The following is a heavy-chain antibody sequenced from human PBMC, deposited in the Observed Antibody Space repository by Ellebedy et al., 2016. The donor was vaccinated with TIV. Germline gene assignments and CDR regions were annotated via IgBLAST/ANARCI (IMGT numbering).Heavy chain of an antibody. CDR3: ARDGIVGGTTEYYFDY. CDR2: INRDGSSA. J-gene: IGHJ4*02. CDR1: GFTFSSYA. Sequence: PGGSLRLSCAASGFTFSSYAMSWVRQAPGKGLVWLSRINRDGSSANYADSVKGRFSISRDNSRNTLYVQMNSLRAEDTAVYYCARDGIVGGTTEYYFDYWGQGTLVTVSS. D-gene: IGHD1-26*01. V-gene: IGHV3-74*01.